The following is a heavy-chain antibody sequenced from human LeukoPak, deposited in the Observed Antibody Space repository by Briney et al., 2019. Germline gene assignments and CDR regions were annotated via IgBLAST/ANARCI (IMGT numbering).Heavy chain of an antibody. Sequence: PGRSLRLSCAASGFTFSSYGMHWVRQAPGKGLEWVAVISYDGSNKYYADSVKGRFTISRDNSKNTLYLQMNSLRAEDTAVYYCAKDVRGIGNGMDVWGQGTTVTVSS. CDR3: AKDVRGIGNGMDV. V-gene: IGHV3-30*18. J-gene: IGHJ6*02. CDR1: GFTFSSYG. CDR2: ISYDGSNK. D-gene: IGHD1-1*01.